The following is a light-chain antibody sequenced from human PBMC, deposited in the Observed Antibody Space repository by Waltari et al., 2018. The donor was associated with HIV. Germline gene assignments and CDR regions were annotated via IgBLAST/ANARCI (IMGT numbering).Light chain of an antibody. V-gene: IGLV2-11*01. CDR1: SSDVGGF. CDR3: CSYAGTSTV. CDR2: DVT. Sequence: QSALTQPRSVSGSLGQSVTISCTGSSSDVGGFVSWYQHHPGKAPKLIIYDVTQRPSGVPDRFSGSRSDNTASLTISGLQVDDEADYYCCSYAGTSTVFGTGTEVTV. J-gene: IGLJ1*01.